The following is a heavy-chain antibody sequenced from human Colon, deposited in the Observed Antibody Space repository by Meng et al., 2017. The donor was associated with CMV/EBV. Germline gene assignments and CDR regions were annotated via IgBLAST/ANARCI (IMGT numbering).Heavy chain of an antibody. CDR3: ASSYDLLTGYSRFDY. CDR2: IWYDGSKK. Sequence: GESLKISCAASGSTFSSYNMNWVRQAPGKGLEWVAVIWYDGSKKYYTDSVKGRFTISRDNSKNMLYLQMNSLRAEDTAVYYCASSYDLLTGYSRFDYWGQGTLVTVSS. D-gene: IGHD3-9*01. CDR1: GSTFSSYN. J-gene: IGHJ4*02. V-gene: IGHV3-33*07.